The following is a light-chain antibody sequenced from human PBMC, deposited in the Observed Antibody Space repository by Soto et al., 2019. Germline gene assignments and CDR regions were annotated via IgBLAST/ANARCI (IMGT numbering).Light chain of an antibody. Sequence: QSVLTQSPSASGTPGQRVTISCSGSRPNIGSNDVNWYQQPPGTAPKLLIYRTNQRPSGVPDRFSGSKSGTSASLAISGLPSEKEADYYCAAWDDRLSGVLFGGGTKLTVL. J-gene: IGLJ2*01. V-gene: IGLV1-47*01. CDR3: AAWDDRLSGVL. CDR2: RTN. CDR1: RPNIGSND.